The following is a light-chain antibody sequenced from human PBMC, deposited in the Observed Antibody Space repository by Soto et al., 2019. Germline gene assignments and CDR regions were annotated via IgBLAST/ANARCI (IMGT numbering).Light chain of an antibody. CDR1: NIGSKS. CDR2: DDS. Sequence: SYELTQPHSVSVAPGQTARITCGGSNIGSKSVHWYQQRPGQAPVLVVYDDSDRPSGIPEPFSGCSSGDTATLTISRVEVGDEADYSCQVCDSRSNSDSRSAHPEFGGGTKLTVL. J-gene: IGLJ2*01. CDR3: QVCDSRSNSDSRSAHPE. V-gene: IGLV3-21*02.